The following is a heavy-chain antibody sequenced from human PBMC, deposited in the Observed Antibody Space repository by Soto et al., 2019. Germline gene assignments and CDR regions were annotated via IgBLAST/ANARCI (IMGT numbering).Heavy chain of an antibody. CDR3: AREITIFRVVITGDAFDI. D-gene: IGHD3-3*01. J-gene: IGHJ3*02. CDR1: GYTFTSYG. CDR2: ISTYNGNT. Sequence: ASVKVSCKASGYTFTSYGISWVRQAPGQGLEWMGWISTYNGNTNYAQKLQGRVTMTTDTSTSTAYMELRSLRSDDTAVYYCAREITIFRVVITGDAFDIWGQGTMVTVS. V-gene: IGHV1-18*01.